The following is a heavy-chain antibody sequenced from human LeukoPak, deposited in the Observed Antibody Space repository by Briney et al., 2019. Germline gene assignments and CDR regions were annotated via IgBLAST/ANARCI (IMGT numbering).Heavy chain of an antibody. D-gene: IGHD6-13*01. J-gene: IGHJ4*02. CDR3: ARYKQLVEAGFDY. V-gene: IGHV5-51*01. CDR1: GHDFTSYW. CDR2: IHPSDSET. Sequence: GESLKISCRTSGHDFTSYWIAWVRQLPGKGLEWMGIIHPSDSETQYGPSFQGQVTISADNSISTAYLQWSRLKASDTAMYYCARYKQLVEAGFDYWGQGTLVTVSS.